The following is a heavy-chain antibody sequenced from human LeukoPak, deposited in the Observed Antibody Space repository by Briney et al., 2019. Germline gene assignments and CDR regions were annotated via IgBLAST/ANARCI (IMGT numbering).Heavy chain of an antibody. J-gene: IGHJ4*02. CDR2: INHSGGT. CDR3: ARVSPYCSGGSCYFDY. Sequence: PSETLSLTCAVYGGSFSGYCWSWIRQPPGKGLEWIGEINHSGGTNYNPSLKSRVTISVDTSKNQFSLKLSSVTAADTAVYYCARVSPYCSGGSCYFDYWGQGTLVTVSS. D-gene: IGHD2-15*01. CDR1: GGSFSGYC. V-gene: IGHV4-34*01.